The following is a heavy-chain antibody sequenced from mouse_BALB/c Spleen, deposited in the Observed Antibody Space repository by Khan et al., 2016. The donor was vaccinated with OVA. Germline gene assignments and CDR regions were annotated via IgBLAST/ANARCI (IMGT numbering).Heavy chain of an antibody. CDR2: IRLKSDDYVS. V-gene: IGHV6-6*02. Sequence: EVQLEESGGGLVQPGGSMKLSCVASGFTFSNYWMNWVRQSPEKGLEWVAEIRLKSDDYVSHYAESVKGRFTISRDDSKSIDYLQRNNLKAENTGIYYCWILLWGQGTTLTVSS. CDR1: GFTFSNYW. J-gene: IGHJ2*01. CDR3: WILL.